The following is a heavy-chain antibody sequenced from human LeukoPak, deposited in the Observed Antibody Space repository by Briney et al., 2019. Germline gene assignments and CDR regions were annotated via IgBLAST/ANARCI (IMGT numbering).Heavy chain of an antibody. CDR1: GFSFSSYG. D-gene: IGHD3-10*01. CDR3: AKDRVIRGIMGAFDP. CDR2: ISGSGENT. J-gene: IGHJ5*02. V-gene: IGHV3-23*01. Sequence: HPGGSLRLSCAASGFSFSSYGMSWARQAPGEGLEWVSGISGSGENTYYADSVKGRFTISRDNSKKMVYLQMNSLRVEDTAVYFCAKDRVIRGIMGAFDPWGQGTLVTVSS.